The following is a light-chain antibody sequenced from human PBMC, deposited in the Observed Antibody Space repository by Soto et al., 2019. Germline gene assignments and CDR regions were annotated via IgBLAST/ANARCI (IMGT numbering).Light chain of an antibody. CDR2: DVS. J-gene: IGLJ1*01. CDR1: SSDVGGYNY. Sequence: QSVLTQPASVSGSPGQSITISCTGTSSDVGGYNYVSWYQQHPGKAPKLMIYDVSNRPSGVSNRFSGSKSGNTASLTISGLQAEDEADYSCSSYTSISTLGGVFGTGTKLTVL. V-gene: IGLV2-14*01. CDR3: SSYTSISTLGGV.